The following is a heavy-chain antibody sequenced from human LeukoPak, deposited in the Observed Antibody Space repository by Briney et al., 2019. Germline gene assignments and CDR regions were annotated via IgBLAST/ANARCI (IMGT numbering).Heavy chain of an antibody. Sequence: PGGSLRLSCVVSGITFSGYSMIWVRQAPGKGLEWLSFMTTSGNTIFYAESVEDRFTISRDNAKKSLYLQMNSLRDEDTAVYYCARVGGATAVTMYFEYWGQGTLVTVTS. J-gene: IGHJ4*02. CDR2: MTTSGNTI. D-gene: IGHD1-26*01. CDR3: ARVGGATAVTMYFEY. CDR1: GITFSGYS. V-gene: IGHV3-48*02.